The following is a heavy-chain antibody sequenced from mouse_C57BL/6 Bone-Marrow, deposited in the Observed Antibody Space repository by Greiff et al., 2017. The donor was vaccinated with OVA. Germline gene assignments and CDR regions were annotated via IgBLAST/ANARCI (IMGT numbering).Heavy chain of an antibody. D-gene: IGHD1-1*01. CDR2: IDPSDSYT. J-gene: IGHJ3*01. V-gene: IGHV1-69*01. Sequence: VQLQQPGAELVMPGASVKLSCKASGYTFTSYWMHWVKQRPGQGLEWIGEIDPSDSYTNYNQKFKGKSTLTVDKSSSTAYMQLSSLTSEDSAVYYCARRGYYGSSPFAYWGQGTLVTVSA. CDR1: GYTFTSYW. CDR3: ARRGYYGSSPFAY.